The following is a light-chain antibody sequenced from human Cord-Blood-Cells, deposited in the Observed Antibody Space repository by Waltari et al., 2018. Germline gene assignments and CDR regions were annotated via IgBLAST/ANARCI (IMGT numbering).Light chain of an antibody. CDR3: CSYAGSSTLV. CDR2: EGS. V-gene: IGLV2-23*01. J-gene: IGLJ2*01. Sequence: QSALNQPAPLSGSPAQSVTLSCTGTSRDDGSYNLVSWYQQHPGKAPKLMIYEGSNRPSGVSNRFSGSKSGNTASLTISGLQAEDEADYYCCSYAGSSTLVFGGGTKLTVL. CDR1: SRDDGSYNL.